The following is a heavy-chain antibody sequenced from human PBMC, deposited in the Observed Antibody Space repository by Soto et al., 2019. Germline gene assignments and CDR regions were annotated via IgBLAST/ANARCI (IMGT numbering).Heavy chain of an antibody. J-gene: IGHJ5*02. CDR1: GYTFTSYG. Sequence: ASVKVSCKASGYTFTSYGISWVRQAPGQGLEWMGWISAYNGNTNYAQKLQGRVTMTTDTSTSTAYMELRSLGSDDTAVYYCARGQSHTCYSGSGSYITESNWFDPWGQGTLVTVSS. V-gene: IGHV1-18*01. CDR3: ARGQSHTCYSGSGSYITESNWFDP. D-gene: IGHD3-10*01. CDR2: ISAYNGNT.